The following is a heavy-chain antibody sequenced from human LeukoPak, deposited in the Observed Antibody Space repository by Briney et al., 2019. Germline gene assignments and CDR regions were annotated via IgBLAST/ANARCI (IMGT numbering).Heavy chain of an antibody. CDR1: GFTFSSYS. CDR2: ISISSSYI. D-gene: IGHD3-9*01. V-gene: IGHV3-21*01. J-gene: IGHJ6*04. Sequence: GGSLRLSCAASGFTFSSYSMNWVRQAPGKGLEWVSSISISSSYIYYADSVKGRFTIYRDNAKTSLYLQMNSLRAEDTAVYYCARDTYYDILTGPSRLDVWGKGTTVTVSS. CDR3: ARDTYYDILTGPSRLDV.